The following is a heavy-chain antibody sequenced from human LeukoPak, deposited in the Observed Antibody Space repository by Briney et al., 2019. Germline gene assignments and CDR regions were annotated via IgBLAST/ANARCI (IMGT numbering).Heavy chain of an antibody. CDR2: ISGSGGST. J-gene: IGHJ6*03. Sequence: GGSLRLSCAASGFTFSSYAMSWVRQAPGKGLEWVSAISGSGGSTYYADSVKGRFTISRDNAKNSLYLQMNSLRAEDTALYYCARAGTTLRYYYYYYMDVWGKGTTVTVSS. CDR3: ARAGTTLRYYYYYYMDV. D-gene: IGHD1-1*01. V-gene: IGHV3-23*01. CDR1: GFTFSSYA.